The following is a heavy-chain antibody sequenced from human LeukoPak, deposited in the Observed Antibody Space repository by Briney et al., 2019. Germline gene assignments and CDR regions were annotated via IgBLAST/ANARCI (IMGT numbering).Heavy chain of an antibody. CDR2: ISAYNGNT. CDR1: GSTFTNYG. D-gene: IGHD6-6*01. CDR3: ARDTAVRLLQTSSTYFNHVFAI. J-gene: IGHJ3*02. V-gene: IGHV1-18*01. Sequence: GASVKLSCKTSGSTFTNYGISWVRHAPGLGLEWMGWISAYNGNTKYAQKVQGRVNMTTDTCTSTAYMELRSLRFDDTAVYYCARDTAVRLLQTSSTYFNHVFAIWGQGSMVTVSS.